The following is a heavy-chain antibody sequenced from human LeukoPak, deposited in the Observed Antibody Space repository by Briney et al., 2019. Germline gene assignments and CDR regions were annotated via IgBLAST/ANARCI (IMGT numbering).Heavy chain of an antibody. V-gene: IGHV1-18*01. CDR3: ARDLVPGESLYGSGSPSGY. Sequence: ASVKVSCKASGYTFTSYGISWVRQAPGQGLEWMGWISAYNGITNYAQKLQGRVTMTTDTSTSTAYMELRSLRSDDTAVYYCARDLVPGESLYGSGSPSGYWGQGTLVTVSS. CDR2: ISAYNGIT. CDR1: GYTFTSYG. J-gene: IGHJ4*02. D-gene: IGHD3-10*01.